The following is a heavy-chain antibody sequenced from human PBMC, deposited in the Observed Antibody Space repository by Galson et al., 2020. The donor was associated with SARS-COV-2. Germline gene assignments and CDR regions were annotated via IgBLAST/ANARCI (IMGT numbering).Heavy chain of an antibody. CDR1: GYSISTTNY. CDR2: IYPSGST. D-gene: IGHD3-22*01. J-gene: IGHJ2*01. CDR3: ARQGVNMIVLVTVPGWFVDL. Sequence: SETLSLTCAVSGYSISTTNYWGWVRQPPGKGLEWIGSIYPSGSTYYNPSLKSRVTISLDTSRNQFSLTLHSVTAADTALYYCARQGVNMIVLVTVPGWFVDLWGRGTLVSVSS. V-gene: IGHV4-38-2*01.